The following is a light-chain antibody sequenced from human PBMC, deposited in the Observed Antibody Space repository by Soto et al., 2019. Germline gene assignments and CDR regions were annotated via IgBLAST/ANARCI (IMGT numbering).Light chain of an antibody. Sequence: ETVLTQSPCTLSLSPGEGATLSCRASQSVRSRYLAWYQQKPGQAPRLLISGASSRATGIPDRFSGSGSGTDFTLTISRLEPEDFAVYYCQQYGSSPSITFGQGTRLEIK. J-gene: IGKJ5*01. V-gene: IGKV3-20*01. CDR3: QQYGSSPSIT. CDR1: QSVRSRY. CDR2: GAS.